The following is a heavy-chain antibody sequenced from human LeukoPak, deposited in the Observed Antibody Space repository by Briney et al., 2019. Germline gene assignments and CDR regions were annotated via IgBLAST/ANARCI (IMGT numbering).Heavy chain of an antibody. V-gene: IGHV4-59*01. J-gene: IGHJ4*02. CDR1: GGSISGNS. Sequence: PSETLSLTCTVSGGSISGNSWSWIRQSPGKGLEWIGYKHYSGSTNYNPSLKSRVTISVDTSKNQFSLKLTSVTAADTAVYYCARARSSSIYYFDYWGQGTLVTVSS. CDR3: ARARSSSIYYFDY. D-gene: IGHD6-13*01. CDR2: KHYSGST.